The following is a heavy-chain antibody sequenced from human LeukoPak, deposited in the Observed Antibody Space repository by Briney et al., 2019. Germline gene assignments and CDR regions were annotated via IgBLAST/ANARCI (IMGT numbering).Heavy chain of an antibody. CDR1: GYSFSDYF. V-gene: IGHV1-69-2*01. Sequence: ASVKVSCKTSGYSFSDYFIHWVQQAPGKGLEWMGRVDPEDGQTLYAEKSQGRVTITADTSAGTSSMGLSSLRSEDTAIYYCAASTVSTFPDFWGPGTLVSVSS. D-gene: IGHD5/OR15-5a*01. J-gene: IGHJ4*02. CDR2: VDPEDGQT. CDR3: AASTVSTFPDF.